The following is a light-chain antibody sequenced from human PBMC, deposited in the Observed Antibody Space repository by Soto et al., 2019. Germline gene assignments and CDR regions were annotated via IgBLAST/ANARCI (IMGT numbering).Light chain of an antibody. CDR3: SSYTSSSTLEV. CDR1: SNDVGGYNY. V-gene: IGLV2-14*01. Sequence: QPVLTQPASVSGSPGQSITISCTGTSNDVGGYNYVSWYQQHPGKAPKLMIYDVNNRPSGVSNRFSGSKSGNTASLTISGLQAEDEADYYCSSYTSSSTLEVFGTGTKLTVL. J-gene: IGLJ1*01. CDR2: DVN.